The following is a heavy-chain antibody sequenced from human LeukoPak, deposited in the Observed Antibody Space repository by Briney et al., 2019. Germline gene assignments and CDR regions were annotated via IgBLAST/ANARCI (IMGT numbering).Heavy chain of an antibody. D-gene: IGHD2-15*01. J-gene: IGHJ6*02. Sequence: GGSLRLSCAASGVTFNNYAMSWGRQAPGKGLGWGSAISGRVGATYYADSVKGRFTISRDNSKNTLFLHMNSLRVEDTAVYYCAKAPAAATKYYYGMDVWGQGTTVTVYS. V-gene: IGHV3-23*01. CDR3: AKAPAAATKYYYGMDV. CDR1: GVTFNNYA. CDR2: ISGRVGAT.